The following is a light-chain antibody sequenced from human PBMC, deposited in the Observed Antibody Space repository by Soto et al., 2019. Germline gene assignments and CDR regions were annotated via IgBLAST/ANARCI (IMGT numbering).Light chain of an antibody. CDR3: SSYTSSSTVV. V-gene: IGLV2-14*01. J-gene: IGLJ2*01. Sequence: QSVLTQPASVSGSPGQSITISCTGTSSDVGGYNYVSWYQQHPGKAPKLMIYEVSNRPSGVSNRFSGSKSGNTASLTISVLQAEDEAYYYCSSYTSSSTVVFGGGTKLTVL. CDR2: EVS. CDR1: SSDVGGYNY.